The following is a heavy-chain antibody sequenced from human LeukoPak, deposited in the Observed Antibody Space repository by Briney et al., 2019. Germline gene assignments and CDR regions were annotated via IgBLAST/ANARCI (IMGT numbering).Heavy chain of an antibody. CDR1: GFTFSSYW. J-gene: IGHJ6*02. Sequence: GGSLRLSCAASGFTFSSYWMSWVRQAPGKGLEWVANIKQDGSEKYYVDSVKGRFTISRDNAKNSLYLQMNSLRAEDTAVYYCAREERRSAVATAASHYYGMDVWGQGTTVTVSS. CDR3: AREERRSAVATAASHYYGMDV. D-gene: IGHD5-12*01. V-gene: IGHV3-7*01. CDR2: IKQDGSEK.